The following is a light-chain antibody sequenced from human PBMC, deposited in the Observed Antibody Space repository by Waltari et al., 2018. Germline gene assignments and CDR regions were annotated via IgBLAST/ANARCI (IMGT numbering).Light chain of an antibody. CDR2: DVN. V-gene: IGLV2-11*01. Sequence: QSALTQPRSVPGSPGQSVTISCTGTSSDVGGYKYVSWYQQHPGKAPKLMIYDVNKRPSGVPDRFSGSKSGNTASLTISGLQAEDEADFYCCSYAGSYILVFGGGTKLTVL. CDR3: CSYAGSYILV. J-gene: IGLJ2*01. CDR1: SSDVGGYKY.